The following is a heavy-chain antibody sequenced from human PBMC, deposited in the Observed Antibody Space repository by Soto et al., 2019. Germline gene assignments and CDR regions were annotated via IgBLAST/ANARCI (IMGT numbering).Heavy chain of an antibody. D-gene: IGHD2-21*01. CDR2: ISYTSSTI. Sequence: GGSLRLSCAASGFTFTTYSMNWVRQAPGKGLEWVSYISYTSSTIYYADSVRGRFTISRDNAKNSLFLQMNSLRDEDTAVYYCARDNGLAGSFDPWGQGPLVTVSS. CDR3: ARDNGLAGSFDP. J-gene: IGHJ5*02. CDR1: GFTFTTYS. V-gene: IGHV3-48*02.